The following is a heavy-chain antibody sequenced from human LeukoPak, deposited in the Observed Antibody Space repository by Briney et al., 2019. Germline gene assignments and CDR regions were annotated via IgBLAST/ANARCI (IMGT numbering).Heavy chain of an antibody. CDR2: IYYSGST. J-gene: IGHJ5*02. CDR1: GGSISSSSYY. Sequence: SETLSLTCTVSGGSISSSSYYWGWIRQPPGKGLEWIGSIYYSGSTYYNPSLKSRVTISVDTSKNQFSLKLSSVTAADTAVYYCARDLINPTVTTWNWFDPWGQGTLVTVSS. V-gene: IGHV4-39*02. D-gene: IGHD4-17*01. CDR3: ARDLINPTVTTWNWFDP.